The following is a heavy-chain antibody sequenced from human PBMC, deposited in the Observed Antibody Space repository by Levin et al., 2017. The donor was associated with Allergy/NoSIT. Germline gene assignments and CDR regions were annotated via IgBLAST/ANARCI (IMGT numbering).Heavy chain of an antibody. V-gene: IGHV3-53*01. CDR3: ARVGIQLWPYGMDV. CDR1: GFTVSSNY. Sequence: GESLKISCAASGFTVSSNYMSWVRQAPGKGLEWVSVIYSGGSTYYADSVKGRFTISRDNSKNTLYLQMNSLRAEDTAVYYCARVGIQLWPYGMDVWGQGTTVTVSS. CDR2: IYSGGST. D-gene: IGHD5-18*01. J-gene: IGHJ6*02.